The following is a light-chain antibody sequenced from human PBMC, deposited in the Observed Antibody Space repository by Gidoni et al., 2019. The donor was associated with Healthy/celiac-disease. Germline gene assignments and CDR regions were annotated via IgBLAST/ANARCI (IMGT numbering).Light chain of an antibody. Sequence: SSALTQPPSVSVSPGQTASITCSGDKLGDKYACWYQQKPGQSPVLVIYQDSKRPSGIPERFSGSNSGNTATLTISGTQAMDEADYYCQAWDSSIAVFGGGTKLTVL. J-gene: IGLJ2*01. CDR3: QAWDSSIAV. CDR2: QDS. V-gene: IGLV3-1*01. CDR1: KLGDKY.